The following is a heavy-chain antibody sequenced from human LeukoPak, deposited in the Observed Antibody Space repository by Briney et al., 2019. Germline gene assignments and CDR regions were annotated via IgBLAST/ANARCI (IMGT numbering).Heavy chain of an antibody. Sequence: GGSLRLSCAASGFTFSSYSMNWVRQAPGKGLEWVSYISAISSSSTYYADSVKGRFTISRDNAKNSLYLQMNSLRAEDTAVYYCARESCSGGSCYSRAIDYWGQGTLVTVSS. CDR3: ARESCSGGSCYSRAIDY. CDR2: ISAISSSST. CDR1: GFTFSSYS. D-gene: IGHD2-15*01. J-gene: IGHJ4*02. V-gene: IGHV3-48*04.